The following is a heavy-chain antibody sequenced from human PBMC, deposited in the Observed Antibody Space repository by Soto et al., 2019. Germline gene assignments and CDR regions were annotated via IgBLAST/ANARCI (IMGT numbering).Heavy chain of an antibody. V-gene: IGHV1-69*02. J-gene: IGHJ4*02. CDR1: GGTFSSYT. D-gene: IGHD4-4*01. CDR2: IIPILDMA. Sequence: QVQLVQSGAEVKKPGSSVKVSCKASGGTFSSYTISWVRQAPGQGLEWMGRIIPILDMADYAQKFQGRVMITADKYTSTAYMELSSLRSEDTAVYYCARQNDAYSPFDYWGQGTLLTVSS. CDR3: ARQNDAYSPFDY.